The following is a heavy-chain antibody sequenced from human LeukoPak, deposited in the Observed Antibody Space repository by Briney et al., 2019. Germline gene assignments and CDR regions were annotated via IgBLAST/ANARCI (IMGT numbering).Heavy chain of an antibody. CDR2: ISGSGGST. CDR3: ANRYCSGGSCYPYHY. Sequence: GGSLRLSCAASGFTVSSNYMSWVRQAPGKGLEWVSGISGSGGSTDYADSVKGRFTISRDNSKNTLYLQMNSLRAEDTAVYYCANRYCSGGSCYPYHYWGQGTLVTVSS. V-gene: IGHV3-23*01. CDR1: GFTVSSNY. J-gene: IGHJ4*02. D-gene: IGHD2-15*01.